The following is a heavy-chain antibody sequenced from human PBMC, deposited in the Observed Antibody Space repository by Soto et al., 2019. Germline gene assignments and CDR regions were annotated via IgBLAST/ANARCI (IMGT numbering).Heavy chain of an antibody. J-gene: IGHJ4*02. V-gene: IGHV1-18*01. Sequence: QVQLVQSGAEVKKPGASVKVSCKASGYTFTSYGISWVRQAPGQGLEWMGWISAYNGNTNYAQKHQDRVTMTTDTSTSTAYMELRSLRSDDTAVYYCARDWGIVVVPYYFDYWGQGTLVTVSS. CDR2: ISAYNGNT. CDR1: GYTFTSYG. D-gene: IGHD2-2*01. CDR3: ARDWGIVVVPYYFDY.